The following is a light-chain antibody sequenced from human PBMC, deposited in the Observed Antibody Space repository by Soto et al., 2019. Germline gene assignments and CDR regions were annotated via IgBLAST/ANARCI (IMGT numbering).Light chain of an antibody. CDR2: GAS. J-gene: IGKJ1*01. V-gene: IGKV3-20*01. Sequence: EIVLTQSPGTLSLSPGERVTLSCRASQSVSSSYLAWYQQIPGQAPRLLLYGASRRATGIPDRFSGSGSGTHFTLTISRLEPEDFAGYYCQQHGSSPRTFGQGTKVEIK. CDR3: QQHGSSPRT. CDR1: QSVSSSY.